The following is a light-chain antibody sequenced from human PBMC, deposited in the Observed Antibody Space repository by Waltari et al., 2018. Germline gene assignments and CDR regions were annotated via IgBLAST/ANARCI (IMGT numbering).Light chain of an antibody. CDR3: LQDDFYPRT. Sequence: AIQMTQSPSSLSASVGDRVPITCRASQGIRHDLGWYQQKPGKAPKPLIYGASSLQSGVPSRFIGSGSGTDFTLTISSVQPEDFATYYCLQDDFYPRTFGQGTKVEMK. V-gene: IGKV1-6*01. CDR1: QGIRHD. J-gene: IGKJ1*01. CDR2: GAS.